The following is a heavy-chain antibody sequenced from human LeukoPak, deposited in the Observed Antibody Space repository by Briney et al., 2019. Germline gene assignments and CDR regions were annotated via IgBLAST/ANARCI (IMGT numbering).Heavy chain of an antibody. D-gene: IGHD3-16*01. Sequence: PSETLSLTCTVSGGSISTYYWSWIRQPPGKGLEWIGYIYHSGSTNYNPSLKSRVTISVDTSKNQFSLKLSSVTAADTAMYYCARASQGGSYYYYYYMDVWGKGTTVTVSS. CDR1: GGSISTYY. CDR2: IYHSGST. J-gene: IGHJ6*03. CDR3: ARASQGGSYYYYYYMDV. V-gene: IGHV4-59*01.